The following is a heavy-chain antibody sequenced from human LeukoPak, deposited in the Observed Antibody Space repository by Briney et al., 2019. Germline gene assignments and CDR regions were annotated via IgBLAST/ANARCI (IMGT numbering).Heavy chain of an antibody. CDR3: AKPYYYDSSGYYPYDY. Sequence: PGGSLRLSCAASGFTSSSYGMHWVRQAPGKGLEWVAVISYDGSNKYYADSVKGRFTISRDNSKNTLYLQMNSLRAEDTAVYYCAKPYYYDSSGYYPYDYWGQGTLVTVSS. D-gene: IGHD3-22*01. CDR1: GFTSSSYG. J-gene: IGHJ4*02. V-gene: IGHV3-30*18. CDR2: ISYDGSNK.